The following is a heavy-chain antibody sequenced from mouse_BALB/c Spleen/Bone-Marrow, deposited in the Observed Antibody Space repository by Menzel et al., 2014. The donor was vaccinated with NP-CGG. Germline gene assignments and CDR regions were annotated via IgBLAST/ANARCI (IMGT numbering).Heavy chain of an antibody. J-gene: IGHJ4*01. CDR1: GFNIKDTY. D-gene: IGHD2-4*01. CDR3: ARGDYDDYYAMDY. Sequence: VQLQQPGAELVKPGASVKLSCTASGFNIKDTYMHWVKQRPEQGLEWIGRIDPANGNTKYDPKFQDKATITTDTSSNTAYLQLSSLTSEDTAVYYCARGDYDDYYAMDYWGQGTSVTVSS. V-gene: IGHV14-3*02. CDR2: IDPANGNT.